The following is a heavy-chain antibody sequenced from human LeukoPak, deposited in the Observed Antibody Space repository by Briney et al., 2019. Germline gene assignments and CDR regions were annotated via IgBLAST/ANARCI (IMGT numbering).Heavy chain of an antibody. J-gene: IGHJ6*04. Sequence: SETLSLTCTVSGGSISSYYWSWLRQPPGKGLEWLGYIYYSGSTNYNPSLKSRVTISVDTSKNQFSLKLSSVTAADTAVYYCARSMCDILTADVWGKGTTVTVSS. V-gene: IGHV4-59*01. CDR1: GGSISSYY. CDR3: ARSMCDILTADV. D-gene: IGHD3-9*01. CDR2: IYYSGST.